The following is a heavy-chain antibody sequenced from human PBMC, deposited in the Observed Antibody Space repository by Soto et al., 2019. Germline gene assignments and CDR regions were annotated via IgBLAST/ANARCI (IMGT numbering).Heavy chain of an antibody. CDR2: ISHDGSNK. Sequence: QVQLVESGGGVVQPGRSLRLSCAASGFTFSSYGMHWVRQAPGKGLEWVAVISHDGSNKYFADSVKGRFTISRDNSQNSLYLQMNSLRAEDTAVYYCAKHLLAVAGCLHGIDVWGQGTTVTVSS. D-gene: IGHD6-19*01. V-gene: IGHV3-30*18. CDR3: AKHLLAVAGCLHGIDV. CDR1: GFTFSSYG. J-gene: IGHJ6*02.